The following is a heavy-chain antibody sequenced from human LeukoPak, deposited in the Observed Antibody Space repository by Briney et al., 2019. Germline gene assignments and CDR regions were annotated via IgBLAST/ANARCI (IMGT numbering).Heavy chain of an antibody. CDR1: GGSFSGYY. D-gene: IGHD3-10*01. J-gene: IGHJ4*02. V-gene: IGHV4-34*01. CDR2: IYHSGST. CDR3: ARGPHTYTYYYGSGSYFSFDY. Sequence: SETLSLTCAVYGGSFSGYYWSWIRQPPGKGLEWIGYIYHSGSTYYNPSLKSRVTISVDRSKNQFSLKLSSVTAANTAVYYCARGPHTYTYYYGSGSYFSFDYWGQGTLVTVSS.